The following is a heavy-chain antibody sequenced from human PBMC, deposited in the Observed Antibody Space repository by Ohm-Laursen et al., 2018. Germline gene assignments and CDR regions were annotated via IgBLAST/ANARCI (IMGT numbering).Heavy chain of an antibody. CDR3: ARDDYGGTGYFDL. CDR1: GYTLTSYY. D-gene: IGHD4-23*01. CDR2: ISAYNGNT. V-gene: IGHV1-18*04. J-gene: IGHJ2*01. Sequence: SVKVSCKASGYTLTSYYMHWVRQAPGQGLEWMGWISAYNGNTNYAQKLQGRVTMTTDTSTSTAYMELRSLRSDDTAVYYCARDDYGGTGYFDLWGRGTLVTVSS.